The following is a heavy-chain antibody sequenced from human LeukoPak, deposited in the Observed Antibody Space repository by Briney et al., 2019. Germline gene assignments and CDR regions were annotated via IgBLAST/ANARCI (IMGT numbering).Heavy chain of an antibody. V-gene: IGHV5-51*01. CDR1: GYSFTSYW. CDR3: ARRKGWRWLQLRRVGAYFDY. Sequence: GESLKISCKGSGYSFTSYWIGWVRQMPGKGLEWMGIIYPGDSDTRYSPSFQGQVTISADKSISTAYLQWSSLKASDTAMYYCARRKGWRWLQLRRVGAYFDYWGQGTLVTVSS. J-gene: IGHJ4*02. D-gene: IGHD5-24*01. CDR2: IYPGDSDT.